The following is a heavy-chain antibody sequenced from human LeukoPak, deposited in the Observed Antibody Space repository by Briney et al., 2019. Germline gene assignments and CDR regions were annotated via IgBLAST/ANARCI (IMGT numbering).Heavy chain of an antibody. CDR3: ARSGRIEAYYYDSSGYYGASFDY. Sequence: PSETLSLTCTVSGGSISSYYWSWIRQPPGKGLEWIGYIYYSGSTNYSPSLKSRVTISVDTSKNQFSLKLSSVTAADTAVYYCARSGRIEAYYYDSSGYYGASFDYWGQGTLVTVSS. V-gene: IGHV4-59*08. J-gene: IGHJ4*02. CDR2: IYYSGST. D-gene: IGHD3-22*01. CDR1: GGSISSYY.